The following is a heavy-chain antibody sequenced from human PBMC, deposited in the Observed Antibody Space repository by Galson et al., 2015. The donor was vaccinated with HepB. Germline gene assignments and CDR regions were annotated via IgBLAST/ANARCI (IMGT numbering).Heavy chain of an antibody. D-gene: IGHD3-22*01. V-gene: IGHV1-69*13. J-gene: IGHJ3*02. Sequence: SVKVSCKASGGTFSSYAISWVRQAPGQGLEWMGGIIPIFGTANHAQKFQGRVTITADESTSTAYMELSSLRSEDTAVYYCARGAYYDSNYAFDIWGQGTMVTVSS. CDR2: IIPIFGTA. CDR3: ARGAYYDSNYAFDI. CDR1: GGTFSSYA.